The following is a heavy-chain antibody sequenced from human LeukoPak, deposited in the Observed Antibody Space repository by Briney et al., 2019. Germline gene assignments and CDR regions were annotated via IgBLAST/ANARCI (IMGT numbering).Heavy chain of an antibody. J-gene: IGHJ6*02. CDR2: ISGSGGST. V-gene: IGHV3-23*01. Sequence: GGSLRLSCAASGFTFSSYAMSWVRQAPGKGLEWVSAISGSGGSTYYADSVKGRFAISRDTSKNTLYLQMNSLRAEDTAVYYCAKAPPSSYYYYYGMDVWGQGTTVTVSS. CDR3: AKAPPSSYYYYYGMDV. CDR1: GFTFSSYA. D-gene: IGHD6-13*01.